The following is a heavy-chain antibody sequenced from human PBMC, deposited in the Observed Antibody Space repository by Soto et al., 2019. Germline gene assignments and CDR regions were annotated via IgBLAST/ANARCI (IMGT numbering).Heavy chain of an antibody. V-gene: IGHV4-34*01. Sequence: PSETLSLTCAVYGGSFSGYYWSWIRQPPGKGLEWIGEINHSGSTNYNPSLKSRVTISVDTSKNQFSLKLSSVTAADTAVYYCARSDDSSGYSFDYWGQGTLVTVSS. CDR2: INHSGST. J-gene: IGHJ4*02. D-gene: IGHD3-22*01. CDR3: ARSDDSSGYSFDY. CDR1: GGSFSGYY.